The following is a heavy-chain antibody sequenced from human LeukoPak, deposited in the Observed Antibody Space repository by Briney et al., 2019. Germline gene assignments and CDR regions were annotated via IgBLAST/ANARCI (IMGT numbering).Heavy chain of an antibody. CDR1: GFTFEDYG. D-gene: IGHD6-6*01. V-gene: IGHV3-20*04. CDR2: INWNGGST. Sequence: TGGSLRLSCAASGFTFEDYGMSWVRQVPGKGLEWVSGINWNGGSTGYADSVKGRFTISRDNAKNSLYLQMNSLRAEDTAVYYCARVRSIAARRLGSFDYWGQGTLVTVSS. J-gene: IGHJ4*02. CDR3: ARVRSIAARRLGSFDY.